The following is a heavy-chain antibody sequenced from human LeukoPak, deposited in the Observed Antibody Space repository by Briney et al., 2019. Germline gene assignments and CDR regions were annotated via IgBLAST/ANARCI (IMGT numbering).Heavy chain of an antibody. CDR1: GYTFTGYY. CDR3: ARDVDHYDSTGKGLVDF. J-gene: IGHJ3*01. V-gene: IGHV1-2*02. Sequence: ASVKVSCKASGYTFTGYYMHWVRQAPGQGLEWMGWINPNGGGTNYAQKFQGRVTMTRDTSISTAYMELSRLKSGDAAVYYCARDVDHYDSTGKGLVDFWGQGTMVTVSS. CDR2: INPNGGGT. D-gene: IGHD3-22*01.